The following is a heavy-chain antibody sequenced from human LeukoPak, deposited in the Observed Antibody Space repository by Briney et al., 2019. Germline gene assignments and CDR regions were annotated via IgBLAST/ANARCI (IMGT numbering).Heavy chain of an antibody. D-gene: IGHD3-9*01. CDR1: GYTLTGYY. V-gene: IGHV1-2*02. CDR2: INPNSGGT. CDR3: ARGGRHFDWLLPQYFDY. J-gene: IGHJ4*02. Sequence: GASVKVSCKASGYTLTGYYMHWVRQAPGQGLEWMGWINPNSGGTNYAQKFQGRVTMTRDTSISTAYMELSRLRSDDTAVYYCARGGRHFDWLLPQYFDYWGQGTLVTVSS.